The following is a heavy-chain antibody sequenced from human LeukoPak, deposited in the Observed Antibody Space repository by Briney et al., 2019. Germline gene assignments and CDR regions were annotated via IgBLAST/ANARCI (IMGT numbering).Heavy chain of an antibody. CDR2: IHSTGNT. D-gene: IGHD2-15*01. Sequence: SETLSLTCTVSGGSMSGYYWSWIRQPPGKGPELIGYIHSTGNTGYNPSLKSRVTISVDTSKNQFSLGLRSVTTADTAVYYCARGGWSIDFWGRGTLVTVSS. J-gene: IGHJ2*01. CDR3: ARGGWSIDF. V-gene: IGHV4-59*01. CDR1: GGSMSGYY.